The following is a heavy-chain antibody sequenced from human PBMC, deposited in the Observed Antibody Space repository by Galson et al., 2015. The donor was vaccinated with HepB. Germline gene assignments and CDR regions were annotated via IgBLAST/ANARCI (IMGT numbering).Heavy chain of an antibody. V-gene: IGHV3-23*01. CDR3: ACMLRGVTSYFDY. Sequence: SLRLSCAASGFTFRNYAMSWVRQAPGKGLEWVSDISVSGDNIFYAASVKGRFTVSRDNSKNTLFLQMNSLRADDTAIYYCACMLRGVTSYFDYWGQGTPVTVSS. D-gene: IGHD3-10*01. CDR2: ISVSGDNI. CDR1: GFTFRNYA. J-gene: IGHJ4*02.